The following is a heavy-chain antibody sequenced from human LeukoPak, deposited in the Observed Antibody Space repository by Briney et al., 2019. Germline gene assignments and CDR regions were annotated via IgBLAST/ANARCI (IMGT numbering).Heavy chain of an antibody. CDR2: MNPNSGNT. Sequence: ASVKVSCKASGYTFTSYDINWVRQATGQGLEWMGWMNPNSGNTGYAQKFQGRVTMTRNTSITTAYMELSSLRSEDTAGYYCARSKVGTSTLPIDYWGQGTLVTVSS. V-gene: IGHV1-8*01. CDR1: GYTFTSYD. CDR3: ARSKVGTSTLPIDY. D-gene: IGHD1-26*01. J-gene: IGHJ4*02.